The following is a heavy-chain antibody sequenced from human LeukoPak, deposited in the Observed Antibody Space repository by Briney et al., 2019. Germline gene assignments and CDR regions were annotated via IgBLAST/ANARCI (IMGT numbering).Heavy chain of an antibody. CDR3: ARGRGDSSSSYDS. V-gene: IGHV4-34*01. J-gene: IGHJ4*02. D-gene: IGHD6-6*01. CDR2: INHSGNT. Sequence: PSETLSLTCAVYGGSFSGYYWSWIRQPPGKGLEWIGEINHSGNTNYNPSLKSRVTISVDTSKNQFSLKLSSVTAADTAVYYCARGRGDSSSSYDSWGQGTLVTVSS. CDR1: GGSFSGYY.